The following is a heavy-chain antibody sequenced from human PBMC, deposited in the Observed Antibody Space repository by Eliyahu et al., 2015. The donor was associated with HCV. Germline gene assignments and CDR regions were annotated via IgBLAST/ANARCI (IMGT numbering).Heavy chain of an antibody. CDR1: GFTFGXFW. CDR3: ARGSSGWKYYYYYGMDV. Sequence: EVQLVESGGGLVQPGGSLRLSCAASGFTFGXFWMSWVRQAPGKGLGWVANIKQDGSEKYYVDSVKGRFTISRDNAKNSLYLQMNSLRAEDTAVYYCARGSSGWKYYYYYGMDVWGQGTTVTVSS. D-gene: IGHD6-19*01. V-gene: IGHV3-7*01. CDR2: IKQDGSEK. J-gene: IGHJ6*02.